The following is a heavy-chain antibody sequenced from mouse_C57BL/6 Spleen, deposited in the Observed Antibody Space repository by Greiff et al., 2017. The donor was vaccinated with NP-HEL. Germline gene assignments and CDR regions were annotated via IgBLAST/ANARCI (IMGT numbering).Heavy chain of an antibody. V-gene: IGHV1-64*01. D-gene: IGHD2-2*01. CDR1: GYTFTSYW. CDR2: IHPNSGST. J-gene: IGHJ1*03. Sequence: VQLQQSGAELVKPGASVKLSCKASGYTFTSYWMHWVKQRPGQGLEWIGMIHPNSGSTNYNEKFKSKATLTVDKSSSTAYMQLSSLTSEDSAVYYCALYGYPRYFDVWGTGTTVTVSS. CDR3: ALYGYPRYFDV.